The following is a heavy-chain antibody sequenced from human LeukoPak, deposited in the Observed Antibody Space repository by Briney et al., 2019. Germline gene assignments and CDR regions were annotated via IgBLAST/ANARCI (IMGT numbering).Heavy chain of an antibody. CDR2: INTYNGHT. Sequence: ASVKVSCNTSGCTFTSYGISWVRQAPGQGLEYMGWINTYNGHTNYAQKLQGRVTVTTDTSTSTAYLELRSLRSDDTAVYYCARDGPRGYFQHWGQGTLITVSS. V-gene: IGHV1-18*01. D-gene: IGHD1-14*01. CDR1: GCTFTSYG. CDR3: ARDGPRGYFQH. J-gene: IGHJ1*01.